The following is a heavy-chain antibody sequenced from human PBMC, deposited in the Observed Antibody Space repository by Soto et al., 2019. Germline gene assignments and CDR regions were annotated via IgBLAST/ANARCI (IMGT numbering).Heavy chain of an antibody. CDR2: IYNSGSTM. V-gene: IGHV3-48*03. J-gene: IGHJ6*02. CDR1: GFTFSAFE. D-gene: IGHD1-1*01. Sequence: GGSLRLSCAASGFTFSAFEMNWVRQAPGKGLEWLSYIYNSGSTMTYADSVKGRFAISRDNAKNSLYLEMYSLRAEDTAVYYCARESGGTGLDVWGQGTTVTVSS. CDR3: ARESGGTGLDV.